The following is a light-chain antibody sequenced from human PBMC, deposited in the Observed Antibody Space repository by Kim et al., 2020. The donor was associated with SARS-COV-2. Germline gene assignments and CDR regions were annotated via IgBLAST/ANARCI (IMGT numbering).Light chain of an antibody. CDR2: KAS. CDR3: QQNNADACT. V-gene: IGKV1-5*03. CDR1: QCISTW. Sequence: DIQMTQSPSTLSASVGDRVTITCRASQCISTWLAWHQQKPGKAPKVLIQKASNLESGVSSRFSGSGSGTEFTLTISSLHPDDFATYYCQQNNADACTFGQGTKMDIK. J-gene: IGKJ1*01.